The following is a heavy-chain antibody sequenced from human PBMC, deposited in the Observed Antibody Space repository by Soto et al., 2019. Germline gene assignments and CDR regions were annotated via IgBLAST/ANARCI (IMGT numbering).Heavy chain of an antibody. CDR2: ISTTSGNT. Sequence: EASVKVSCKTSGYTFSSYSINWVRQAPGQGLEWMAWISTTSGNTHYAERVQGRVTVTLDKSARTAFMEMWGLTSDDTAVYFCTRGNGYYDFWGQGTLVTVSS. V-gene: IGHV1-18*01. D-gene: IGHD2-8*01. CDR3: TRGNGYYDF. J-gene: IGHJ4*02. CDR1: GYTFSSYS.